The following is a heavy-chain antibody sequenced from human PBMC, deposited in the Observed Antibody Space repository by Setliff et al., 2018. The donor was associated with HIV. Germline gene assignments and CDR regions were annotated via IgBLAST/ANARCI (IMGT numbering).Heavy chain of an antibody. CDR1: RSTFNSHT. CDR3: ATDLTYSSGRGWFDP. CDR2: IIPILGVA. V-gene: IGHV1-69*04. J-gene: IGHJ5*02. D-gene: IGHD6-19*01. Sequence: SVKVSCKASRSTFNSHTINWVRQAPGQGLDWMGRIIPILGVANYAQRFQGKVTITADKSTSTAYMELTSLRFDDTAMYYCATDLTYSSGRGWFDPWGQGTLVTVSS.